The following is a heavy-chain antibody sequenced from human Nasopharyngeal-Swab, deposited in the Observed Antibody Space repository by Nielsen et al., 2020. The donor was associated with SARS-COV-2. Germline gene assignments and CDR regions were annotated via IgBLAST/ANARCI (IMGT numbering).Heavy chain of an antibody. CDR1: GFTFSSYG. V-gene: IGHV3-30*18. Sequence: GESLKISCAASGFTFSSYGMQWVRPAPGKGLEWVAVLSYDGSNKYYADSVKGRFTISRDNSKNTLYLQMNSLRAEDTAVYYCAKGEHDYGDYIYWFDPWGQGTLVTVSS. CDR3: AKGEHDYGDYIYWFDP. D-gene: IGHD4-17*01. CDR2: LSYDGSNK. J-gene: IGHJ5*02.